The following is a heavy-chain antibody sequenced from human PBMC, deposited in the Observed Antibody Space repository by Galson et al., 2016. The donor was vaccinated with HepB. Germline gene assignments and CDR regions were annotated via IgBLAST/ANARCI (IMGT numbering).Heavy chain of an antibody. CDR2: ISWNRGNT. D-gene: IGHD6-6*01. CDR1: GFNFDDYA. V-gene: IGHV3-9*01. Sequence: SLRLSCAASGFNFDDYAMHWVRQAPGKGLEWVSGISWNRGNTDYVDSVKGRFTISRDNAKNSLYLQMNSLRPEDTALYYCATSGTYSSSSGWFDPWGQGTLVTVSS. CDR3: ATSGTYSSSSGWFDP. J-gene: IGHJ5*02.